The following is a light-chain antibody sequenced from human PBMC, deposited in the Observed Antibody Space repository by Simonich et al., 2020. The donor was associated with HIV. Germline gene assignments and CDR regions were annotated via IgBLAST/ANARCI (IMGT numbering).Light chain of an antibody. J-gene: IGLJ2*01. CDR3: QSYDSSRSGVV. Sequence: QSVLTQPPSVSGAPGQRVTISCSGSSSNIGAGYDVPWYQQLPGKAPKLLIYGNSKRPSGVPDRFSGAKAGTSASLAITGLQAKDEADYYCQSYDSSRSGVVFGGGTKLTVL. CDR2: GNS. V-gene: IGLV1-40*01. CDR1: SSNIGAGYD.